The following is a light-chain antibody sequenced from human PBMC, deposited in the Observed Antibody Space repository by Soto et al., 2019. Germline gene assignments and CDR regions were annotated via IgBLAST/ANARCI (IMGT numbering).Light chain of an antibody. CDR1: SSNIGSNT. V-gene: IGLV1-44*01. J-gene: IGLJ1*01. CDR3: AAWNDRLNGYV. Sequence: QSVLTQPPSASGTPGQRVTISCSGSSSNIGSNTVNWYQQFPGTAPKLLIYKNNQRPSGVPDRFSGSKSGTSASLAISGLQSEDEADYYCAAWNDRLNGYVFGTGTKVTVL. CDR2: KNN.